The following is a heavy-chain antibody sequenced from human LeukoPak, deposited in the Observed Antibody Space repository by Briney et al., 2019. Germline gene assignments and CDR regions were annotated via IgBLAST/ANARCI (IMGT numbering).Heavy chain of an antibody. Sequence: ASVKVSCKASGYTFTREDISWVRQAPGQGLEWMGWISGYNGKTNYAQKLQGRVTMTTDTSTSTAYMELRSLRSDDTAVYYCARALTSLDSSGYYGYWGQGTLVTVSS. CDR3: ARALTSLDSSGYYGY. J-gene: IGHJ4*02. D-gene: IGHD3-22*01. CDR2: ISGYNGKT. V-gene: IGHV1-18*01. CDR1: GYTFTRED.